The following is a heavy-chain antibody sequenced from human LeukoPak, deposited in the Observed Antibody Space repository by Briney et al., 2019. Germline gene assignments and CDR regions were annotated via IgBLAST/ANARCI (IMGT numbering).Heavy chain of an antibody. CDR3: ARGFPQLERFDY. Sequence: SVKVSCEASGGTFISYAISWVRQAPGQGLEWMGRIIPIFGIANYAQKFQGRVTITADKSTSTAYMELSSLRSEDTAVYYCARGFPQLERFDYWGQGTLVTVSS. V-gene: IGHV1-69*04. CDR1: GGTFISYA. D-gene: IGHD1-1*01. CDR2: IIPIFGIA. J-gene: IGHJ4*02.